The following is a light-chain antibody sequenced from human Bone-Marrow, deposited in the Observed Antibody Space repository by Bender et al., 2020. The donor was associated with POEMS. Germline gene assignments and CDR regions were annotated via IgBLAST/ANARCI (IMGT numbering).Light chain of an antibody. CDR3: QTRYSGTHWV. CDR2: VNSDGSR. J-gene: IGLJ3*02. CDR1: TGHSTHA. Sequence: QPVLTQSPSASASLGASVKLTCTLSTGHSTHAIAWHQKQPVKGPRFLMKVNSDGSRNKGDGIPDRFSGSSSGAERSLTISSLQSEDEADYYCQTRYSGTHWVFSGGTKLTVL. V-gene: IGLV4-69*01.